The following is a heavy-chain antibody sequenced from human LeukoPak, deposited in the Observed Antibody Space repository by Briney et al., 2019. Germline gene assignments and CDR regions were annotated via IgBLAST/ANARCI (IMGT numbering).Heavy chain of an antibody. D-gene: IGHD6-19*01. CDR1: GDSISSSNSY. V-gene: IGHV4-39*07. Sequence: PSETLSLTCTVSGDSISSSNSYWGWIRQPPGKGLEWIGSIYYSGSTNYNPSLKSRVTISVDTSKNQFSLRLSSVTAADTAVYYCARVNSSGWSYWYFDLWGRGTLVTVSS. CDR3: ARVNSSGWSYWYFDL. CDR2: IYYSGST. J-gene: IGHJ2*01.